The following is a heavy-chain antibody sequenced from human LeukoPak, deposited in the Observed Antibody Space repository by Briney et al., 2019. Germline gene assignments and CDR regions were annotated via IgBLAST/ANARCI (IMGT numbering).Heavy chain of an antibody. CDR2: INHSGST. V-gene: IGHV4-34*01. D-gene: IGHD6-19*01. CDR1: GGSFSGDY. J-gene: IGHJ4*02. CDR3: ARSAVAGPPLGY. Sequence: SETLSFTCAVYGGSFSGDYWSCIRQPPGKGLEWIGEINHSGSTNYNPSLKSRVTISVDTSKNQFSLKLSSVTAADTAVYYCARSAVAGPPLGYWGQGTLVTASS.